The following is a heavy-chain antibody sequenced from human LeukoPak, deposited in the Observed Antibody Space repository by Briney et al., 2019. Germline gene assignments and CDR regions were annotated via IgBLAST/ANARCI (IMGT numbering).Heavy chain of an antibody. CDR2: IYPRDSTT. Sequence: GESLKISCKSSGYTFTHDWIGWVRQMPGKGLEWMGIIYPRDSTTRYSPAFEGQVTISVDKSITIAYLQWSSLKASDTAMYYCARRAIIQGTSALDFWGQGTVVIVSS. J-gene: IGHJ4*02. D-gene: IGHD3-3*01. CDR1: GYTFTHDW. V-gene: IGHV5-51*01. CDR3: ARRAIIQGTSALDF.